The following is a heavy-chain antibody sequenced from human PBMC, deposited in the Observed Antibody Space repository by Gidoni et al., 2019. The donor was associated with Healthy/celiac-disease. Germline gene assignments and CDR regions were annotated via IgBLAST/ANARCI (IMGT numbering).Heavy chain of an antibody. CDR3: ARGGPYYYYYMAV. CDR2: IWYDGSNN. J-gene: IGHJ6*03. V-gene: IGHV3-33*01. CDR1: GFTFSSYG. Sequence: VQLVEAGGGVVKPGRSLRLSCAAPGFTFSSYGIHWVRQAPGKGLEWVAFIWYDGSNNYYADSVKGRFTISIDNSKHTLYLQLISLRAEDTAVYYCARGGPYYYYYMAVWGKGTTVTVSS.